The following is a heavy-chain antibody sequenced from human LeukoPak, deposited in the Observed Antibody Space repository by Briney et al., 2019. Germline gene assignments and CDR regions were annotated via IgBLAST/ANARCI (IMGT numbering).Heavy chain of an antibody. CDR2: IYYSGST. CDR1: GGSISSYY. J-gene: IGHJ4*02. Sequence: SETLFLTCTVSGGSISSYYWSWIRQPPGKGLEWIGYIYYSGSTNYNPSLKSRVTISVGTSKNQFSLKLSSVTAADTAVYYCARLTSYSSRSFDYWGQGTLVTVSS. V-gene: IGHV4-59*01. CDR3: ARLTSYSSRSFDY. D-gene: IGHD6-13*01.